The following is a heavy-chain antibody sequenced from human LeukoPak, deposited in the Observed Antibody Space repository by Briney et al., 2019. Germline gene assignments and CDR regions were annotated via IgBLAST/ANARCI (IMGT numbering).Heavy chain of an antibody. D-gene: IGHD6-19*01. Sequence: GGSLRLSCTASGFTFSSYEMNWVRQAPGKGLEWFSYITSGGNTIYYADSVKGRFTISRDNAKNSLYLQMNSLRAEDTAVYYCARDSVAGSQDAFDIWGQGTMVTVSS. CDR1: GFTFSSYE. CDR3: ARDSVAGSQDAFDI. CDR2: ITSGGNTI. J-gene: IGHJ3*02. V-gene: IGHV3-48*03.